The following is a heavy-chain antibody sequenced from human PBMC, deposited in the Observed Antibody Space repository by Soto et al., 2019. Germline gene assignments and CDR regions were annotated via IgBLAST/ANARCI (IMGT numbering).Heavy chain of an antibody. J-gene: IGHJ5*02. CDR3: ARTNTYYYDSSGYT. V-gene: IGHV1-69*13. CDR1: GGTFSSYA. Sequence: GASVKVSCKASGGTFSSYAISWVRQAPGQGLERMGGIIPIFGTANYAQKFQGRVTITADESTSTAYMELSSLRSEDTAVYYCARTNTYYYDSSGYTWGQGTLVTVSS. D-gene: IGHD3-22*01. CDR2: IIPIFGTA.